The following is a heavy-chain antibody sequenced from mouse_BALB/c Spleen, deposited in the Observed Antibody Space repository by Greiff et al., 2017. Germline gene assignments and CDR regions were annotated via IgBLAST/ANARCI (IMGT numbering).Heavy chain of an antibody. D-gene: IGHD1-1*01. CDR1: GFTFNTNA. J-gene: IGHJ4*01. V-gene: IGHV10S3*01. CDR3: VREVYYRGNYAMDY. CDR2: IRSKSNNYAT. Sequence: TGGGLVQPKGSLKLSCAASGFTFNTNAMHWVRQAPGKGLEWVARIRSKSNNYATYYADSVKDRFTISRDDSQSMLYLQMNNLKTEDTAMYYCVREVYYRGNYAMDYWGQGTSVTVSS.